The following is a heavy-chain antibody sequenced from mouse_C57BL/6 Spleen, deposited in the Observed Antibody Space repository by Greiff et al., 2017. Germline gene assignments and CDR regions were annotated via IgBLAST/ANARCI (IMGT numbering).Heavy chain of an antibody. CDR1: GFSLTSYA. D-gene: IGHD2-12*01. V-gene: IGHV2-9-1*01. J-gene: IGHJ1*03. CDR2: IWTGGGT. Sequence: VQGVESGPGLVAPSQSLSITCPVSGFSLTSYAISWVRQPPGKGLEWLGVIWTGGGTNYNSALNSRLSISKDNSKRQVFLKMNSLQTDDTARYYCARSYDVNWYFDVWGTGTTVTVSS. CDR3: ARSYDVNWYFDV.